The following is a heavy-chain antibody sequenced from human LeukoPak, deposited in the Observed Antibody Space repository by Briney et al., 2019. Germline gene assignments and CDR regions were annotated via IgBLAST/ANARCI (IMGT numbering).Heavy chain of an antibody. V-gene: IGHV1-2*02. J-gene: IGHJ5*02. D-gene: IGHD3-22*01. Sequence: ASVKVSCKASGYTFTGYYIHWVRQAPGQGLEWMGWINPNNGNTNYAQKFQGRVTMTRDTSISTAYMELSRLRSDDTAVYYCARDQSNGYYINWFDPWGQGTLVTVSS. CDR2: INPNNGNT. CDR1: GYTFTGYY. CDR3: ARDQSNGYYINWFDP.